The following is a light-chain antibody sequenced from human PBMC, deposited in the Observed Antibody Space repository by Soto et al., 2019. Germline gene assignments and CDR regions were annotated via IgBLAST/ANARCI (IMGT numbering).Light chain of an antibody. Sequence: DIQMSQSPSTLSASVGDRVTITCRASQSIRTWLAWFQQKPGKAPKLLISDASSLESGVPSRFSGRGSRTEFTLTISSLQHDDFATYYCQQYNSDLWTFGQGTKIEI. J-gene: IGKJ1*01. CDR2: DAS. CDR1: QSIRTW. CDR3: QQYNSDLWT. V-gene: IGKV1-5*01.